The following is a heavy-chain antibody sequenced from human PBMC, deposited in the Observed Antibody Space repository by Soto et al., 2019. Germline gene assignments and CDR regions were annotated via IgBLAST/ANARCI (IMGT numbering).Heavy chain of an antibody. D-gene: IGHD5-12*01. Sequence: QVQMVESGGGVVQPGRSLRPSCAASGFSFENYGMHWVRQAPGRGLEWVAIIWYDGSLQYYAAAVKGRFTISRDNSKNTLYLEMNSLRPEDTAVYYCANLWGDGYNLGQDYNGMDVWGQGTTVIVSS. V-gene: IGHV3-33*06. CDR2: IWYDGSLQ. CDR1: GFSFENYG. J-gene: IGHJ6*02. CDR3: ANLWGDGYNLGQDYNGMDV.